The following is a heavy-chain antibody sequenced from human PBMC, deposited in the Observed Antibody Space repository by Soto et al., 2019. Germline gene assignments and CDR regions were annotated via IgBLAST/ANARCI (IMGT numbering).Heavy chain of an antibody. J-gene: IGHJ4*02. CDR2: ISYDGSDK. V-gene: IGHV3-30*03. CDR1: GFPFTSYG. D-gene: IGHD3-10*01. CDR3: VGRQYYFDY. Sequence: QVQLVESGGGVVQPGRSLGLYCAASGFPFTSYGMHWVREGPDKGLEWVAIISYDGSDKYYADSVKGRFTISRDNSKNTLYLQMNSLRPEDTALYYCVGRQYYFDYRGQGTLVIVSS.